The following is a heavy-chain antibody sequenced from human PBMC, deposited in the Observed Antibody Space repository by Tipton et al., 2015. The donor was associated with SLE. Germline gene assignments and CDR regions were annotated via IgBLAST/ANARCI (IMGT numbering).Heavy chain of an antibody. J-gene: IGHJ4*02. CDR1: GFTVSSNY. CDR3: AKGPIMYTYDRSGYEFYD. V-gene: IGHV3-53*01. Sequence: GSLRLSCAAFGFTVSSNYMSWVRQAPGKGLEWVSVIYSGGSTYYADSVKGRFIISRDNSKNTLYLQMNSLRVDDTAVYYCAKGPIMYTYDRSGYEFYDWGQGTLVTVSS. D-gene: IGHD3-22*01. CDR2: IYSGGST.